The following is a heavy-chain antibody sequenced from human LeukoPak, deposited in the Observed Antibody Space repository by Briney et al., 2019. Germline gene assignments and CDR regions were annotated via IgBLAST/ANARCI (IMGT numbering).Heavy chain of an antibody. CDR1: GFTFSSYA. CDR3: ARDPGDIVVVPAASLAPFWFDP. D-gene: IGHD2-2*01. V-gene: IGHV3-30-3*01. Sequence: PGGSLRLSCAASGFTFSSYAMHWVRQAPGKGLEWVAVISYDGSNKYYADSVKGRFTISRDNSKNTLYLQMNSLRAEDTAVYYCARDPGDIVVVPAASLAPFWFDPWGQGTLVTVSS. J-gene: IGHJ5*02. CDR2: ISYDGSNK.